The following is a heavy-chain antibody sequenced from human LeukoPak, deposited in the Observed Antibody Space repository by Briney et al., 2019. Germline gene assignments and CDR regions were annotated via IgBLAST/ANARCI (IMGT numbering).Heavy chain of an antibody. CDR1: GYTLTSYG. Sequence: ASVKVSCKASGYTLTSYGISWVRQAPGQGLEWMGWISAYNGNTIYAQKLQGRVTMTTDTSTSTAYMELRSLRSDDTAVYYCARDPSNSSGRYIFFDFWGQGTLVAVSS. D-gene: IGHD6-13*01. V-gene: IGHV1-18*01. CDR2: ISAYNGNT. J-gene: IGHJ4*02. CDR3: ARDPSNSSGRYIFFDF.